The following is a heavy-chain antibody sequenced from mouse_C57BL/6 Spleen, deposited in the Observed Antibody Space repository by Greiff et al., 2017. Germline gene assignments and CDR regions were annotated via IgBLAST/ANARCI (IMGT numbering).Heavy chain of an antibody. CDR1: GYTFTSYW. Sequence: VQLKQPGAELVMPGASVKLSCKASGYTFTSYWMHWVKQRPGQGLEWIGEIDPSDSYTNYNQKFKGKSTLTVDKSSSTAYMQLSSLTSEDSAVYYCARQGSSKAMDYWGQGTSVTVSS. CDR3: ARQGSSKAMDY. D-gene: IGHD3-2*02. V-gene: IGHV1-69*01. J-gene: IGHJ4*01. CDR2: IDPSDSYT.